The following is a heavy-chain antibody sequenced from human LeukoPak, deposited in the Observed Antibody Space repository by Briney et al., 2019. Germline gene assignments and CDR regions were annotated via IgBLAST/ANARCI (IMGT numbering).Heavy chain of an antibody. D-gene: IGHD3-10*01. CDR1: GYSFTTND. V-gene: IGHV1-8*01. Sequence: ASVKVSCKASGYSFTTNDINWVRQATGQGLEWLGWINPNSGSAGYAQKFRGRVSMTRDTSISTVYLELSSLKFEDTAVYYCARKIGDSGSYPDWGQGTLVTVSS. CDR3: ARKIGDSGSYPD. CDR2: INPNSGSA. J-gene: IGHJ4*02.